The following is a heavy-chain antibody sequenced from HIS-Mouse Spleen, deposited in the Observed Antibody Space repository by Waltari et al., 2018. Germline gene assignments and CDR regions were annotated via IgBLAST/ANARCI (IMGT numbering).Heavy chain of an antibody. CDR1: GFTFSSYS. D-gene: IGHD1-26*01. V-gene: IGHV3-48*01. J-gene: IGHJ4*02. Sequence: EVQLVESGGGLVQPGGSLRLSCAASGFTFSSYSMNWVRQAPGKGLERVSYISSSSTIYYADSVKGRFTISRDNAKNSLYLQMNSLRAEDTAVYYCARGASGSYYLVSVSDYWGQGTLVTVSS. CDR3: ARGASGSYYLVSVSDY. CDR2: ISSSSTI.